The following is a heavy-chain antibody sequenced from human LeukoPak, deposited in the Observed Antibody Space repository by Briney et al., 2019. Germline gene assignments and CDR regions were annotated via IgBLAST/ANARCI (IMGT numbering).Heavy chain of an antibody. Sequence: EKSLRLSCAASGFTFSNYAMHWVRQAPGKGLEWVAVISNDGNNKYYADSVKGRFTISRDNSKSTLYLQMNSLRVEDTAVYYCARWFSQRSSSGGWYSPNYFDSWGQGTLVTVSS. V-gene: IGHV3-30-3*01. CDR3: ARWFSQRSSSGGWYSPNYFDS. J-gene: IGHJ4*02. D-gene: IGHD6-19*01. CDR1: GFTFSNYA. CDR2: ISNDGNNK.